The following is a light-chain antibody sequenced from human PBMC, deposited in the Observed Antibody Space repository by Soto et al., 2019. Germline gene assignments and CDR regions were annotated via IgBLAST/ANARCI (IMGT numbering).Light chain of an antibody. V-gene: IGKV3-20*01. CDR3: QQYGSSPFT. CDR2: GAS. Sequence: EIVLTQSPGTLYLSPGERATLSCRASQSVSSSYLAWYQQKPGQAPRLLIYGASSRATGIPDRFSGSGSGTDFTLTISRLEPEDFAVYSCQQYGSSPFTFGPGTKVDIK. J-gene: IGKJ3*01. CDR1: QSVSSSY.